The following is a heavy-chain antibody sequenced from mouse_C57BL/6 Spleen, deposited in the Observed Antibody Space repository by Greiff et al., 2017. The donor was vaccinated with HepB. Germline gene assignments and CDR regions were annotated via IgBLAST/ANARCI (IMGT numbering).Heavy chain of an antibody. V-gene: IGHV5-4*01. Sequence: EVKLVESGGGLVKPGGSLKLSCAASGFTFSSYAMSWVRQTPEKRLEWVATISDGGSYTYYPDNVKGRFTISRDNAKNNLYLQMSHLKSEDTAMYYCARDGGPLGYFDVWGTGTTVTFSS. CDR2: ISDGGSYT. CDR3: ARDGGPLGYFDV. J-gene: IGHJ1*03. CDR1: GFTFSSYA. D-gene: IGHD6-1*01.